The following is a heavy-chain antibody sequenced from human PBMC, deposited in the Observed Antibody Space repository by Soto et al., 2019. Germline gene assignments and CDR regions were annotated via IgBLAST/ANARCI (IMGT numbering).Heavy chain of an antibody. D-gene: IGHD4-17*01. CDR1: GCNFSRHD. Sequence: GGSLRLSCAASGCNFSRHDRYWVRQATGKGLEWVSAIGTAGDPYYQGSVKGRFTISRENAKNSLYLQMNSLRAGDTAVYYCARGPRADYGDYYFDYWGQGTLVTVSS. J-gene: IGHJ4*02. CDR3: ARGPRADYGDYYFDY. CDR2: IGTAGDP. V-gene: IGHV3-13*05.